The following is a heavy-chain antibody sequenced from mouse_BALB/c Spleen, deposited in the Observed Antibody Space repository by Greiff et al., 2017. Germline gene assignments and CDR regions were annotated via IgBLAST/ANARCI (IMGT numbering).Heavy chain of an antibody. CDR1: GYTFTSYW. V-gene: IGHV1S132*01. CDR3: AKDYRYDYAMDY. Sequence: VQLHQSGAELVKPGASVKLSCKTSGYTFTSYWIQWVKQRPGQGLGWIGEIFPGTGTTYYNGKFKGKATLTADKSSSTAYMQLSSLTSVDSAVYFCAKDYRYDYAMDYWGQGTSVTVSS. J-gene: IGHJ4*01. CDR2: IFPGTGTT. D-gene: IGHD2-14*01.